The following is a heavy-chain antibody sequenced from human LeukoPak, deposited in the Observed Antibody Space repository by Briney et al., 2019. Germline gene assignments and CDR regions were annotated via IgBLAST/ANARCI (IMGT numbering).Heavy chain of an antibody. CDR3: AREDYCVFFDY. J-gene: IGHJ4*02. D-gene: IGHD4-17*01. CDR1: GGSISSGDYY. V-gene: IGHV4-30-4*01. Sequence: SETLSLTCTVSGGSISSGDYYWSWIRQPPGKGLEWIGYIYHSGSTYYNPSLKSRVTISVDTSKNQFSLKLSSVTAADTAVYYCAREDYCVFFDYWGQGTLVTVSS. CDR2: IYHSGST.